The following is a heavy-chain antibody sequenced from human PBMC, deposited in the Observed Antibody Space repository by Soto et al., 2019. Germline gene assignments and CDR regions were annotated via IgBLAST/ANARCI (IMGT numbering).Heavy chain of an antibody. V-gene: IGHV1-3*01. CDR3: AGERGGGDVFDI. D-gene: IGHD3-10*01. CDR1: GYTFTSYA. CDR2: INAGNGNR. Sequence: GASVKVSCKASGYTFTSYAMHWVRQAPGQRLEWMGWINAGNGNRKYTQKYHGRVTITRDTTASTAYIAVSSLRPEDKPGHNRAGERGGGDVFDIWGQGTMVTVSS. J-gene: IGHJ3*02.